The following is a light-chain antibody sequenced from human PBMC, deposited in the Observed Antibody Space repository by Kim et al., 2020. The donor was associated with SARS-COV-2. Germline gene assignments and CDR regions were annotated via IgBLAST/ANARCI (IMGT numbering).Light chain of an antibody. CDR2: KAS. J-gene: IGKJ1*01. V-gene: IGKV1-5*03. CDR3: HQYLTYPRT. Sequence: PPSPSTLSASVGDRVTITCRASQSISAWMAWYQQKPGKAPKLLIYKASTLMSGVPSRFSGSGSGTEFTLTISSLQPDDFATYYCHQYLTYPRTFGQGTKVEI. CDR1: QSISAW.